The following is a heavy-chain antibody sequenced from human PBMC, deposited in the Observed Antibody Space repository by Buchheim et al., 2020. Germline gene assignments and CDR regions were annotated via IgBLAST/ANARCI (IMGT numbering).Heavy chain of an antibody. CDR3: ARALESVASPFDY. J-gene: IGHJ4*02. CDR2: ISYDGRNK. D-gene: IGHD1-1*01. CDR1: GFTFSSYA. Sequence: QVQLVESGGGVVQPGRSLRLSCAASGFTFSSYAIHWVRQAPGKGLQWVAVISYDGRNKYYADSLKGRFTISRDNSKNTLYLQMNSLRTDDTAVYYCARALESVASPFDYWGQGTL. V-gene: IGHV3-30*01.